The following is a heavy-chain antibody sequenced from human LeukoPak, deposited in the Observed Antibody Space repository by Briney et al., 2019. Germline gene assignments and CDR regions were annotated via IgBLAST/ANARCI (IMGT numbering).Heavy chain of an antibody. D-gene: IGHD3-10*01. J-gene: IGHJ4*02. CDR3: ARVGQSFGKYYFDY. CDR2: INHSGST. CDR1: GGSFSGYY. V-gene: IGHV4-34*01. Sequence: PSETLSLTCAVYGGSFSGYYWSWIRQPPGKGLEWIGEINHSGSTNYNPSLKSRVTISVDTSKNQFSLKLSSVTAADTAVYYCARVGQSFGKYYFDYWGQGTLVTVSS.